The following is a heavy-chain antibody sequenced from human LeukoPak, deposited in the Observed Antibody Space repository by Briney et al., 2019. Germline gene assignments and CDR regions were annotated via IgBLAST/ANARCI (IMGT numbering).Heavy chain of an antibody. D-gene: IGHD3-16*01. CDR1: GFTFSSYS. CDR2: ISSSSSTI. Sequence: TGGSLRLSCAASGFTFSSYSMNWVRQAPGKGLEWVSYISSSSSTIYYADSVKGRFTISRDNAKNSLYLQMNSLRAEDTAVYYCARDLRGGLGGAFSYYMDVWGKGTTVTVSS. CDR3: ARDLRGGLGGAFSYYMDV. J-gene: IGHJ6*03. V-gene: IGHV3-48*01.